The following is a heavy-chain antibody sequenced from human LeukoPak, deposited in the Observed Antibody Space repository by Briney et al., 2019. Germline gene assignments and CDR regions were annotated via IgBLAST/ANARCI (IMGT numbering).Heavy chain of an antibody. CDR1: GYTFTSYG. D-gene: IGHD3-10*01. CDR2: INPNSGGT. Sequence: ASVKVSCKASGYTFTSYGINWVRQAPGQGLEWMGWINPNSGGTNYAQKFQGWVTMTRDTSISTAYMELSRLRSDDTAVYYCARGGLLLWFGELRLSQNWFDPWGQGTLVTVSS. J-gene: IGHJ5*02. V-gene: IGHV1-2*04. CDR3: ARGGLLLWFGELRLSQNWFDP.